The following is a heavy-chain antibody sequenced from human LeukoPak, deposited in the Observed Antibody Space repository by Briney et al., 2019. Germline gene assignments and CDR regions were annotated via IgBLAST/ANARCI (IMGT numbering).Heavy chain of an antibody. J-gene: IGHJ4*02. V-gene: IGHV1-2*02. Sequence: GASVTVSCKASGYTFTGYYMHWVRQAPGQGLEWMGWINPSSGGTNYAQKFQGRVTMTRDTSISTAYMELSRLRSDDTVVYYCARIDILTGYYSDYWGQGTLVTVSS. CDR3: ARIDILTGYYSDY. D-gene: IGHD3-9*01. CDR1: GYTFTGYY. CDR2: INPSSGGT.